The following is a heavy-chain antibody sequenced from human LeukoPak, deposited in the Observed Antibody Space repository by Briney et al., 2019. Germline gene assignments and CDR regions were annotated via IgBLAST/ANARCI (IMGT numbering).Heavy chain of an antibody. CDR1: GFTFSSYG. J-gene: IGHJ4*02. CDR3: ARDGTVTTMDY. V-gene: IGHV3-33*01. D-gene: IGHD4-17*01. Sequence: GGSLRLSCAASGFTFSSYGMHWVRQAPGKGLEWVAVIWYDGSNKYYADSVKGRFTISRDNSKNTLYLQMNSLRAEETAVYYCARDGTVTTMDYWGQGTLVTVSS. CDR2: IWYDGSNK.